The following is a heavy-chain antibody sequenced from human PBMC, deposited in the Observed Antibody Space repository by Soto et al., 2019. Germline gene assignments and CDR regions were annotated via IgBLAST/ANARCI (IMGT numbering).Heavy chain of an antibody. J-gene: IGHJ6*02. Sequence: GGSLRLSCAASGFTFDDYTMIWVRQAPGKGLEWVSDISSSSDIHYADSVKGRFTISRDNAKKSLYLLMNYLRADDTAVYYCARGRDGYNSGMDVWGQGTTVTVSS. CDR3: ARGRDGYNSGMDV. V-gene: IGHV3-21*01. D-gene: IGHD6-25*01. CDR2: ISSSSDI. CDR1: GFTFDDYT.